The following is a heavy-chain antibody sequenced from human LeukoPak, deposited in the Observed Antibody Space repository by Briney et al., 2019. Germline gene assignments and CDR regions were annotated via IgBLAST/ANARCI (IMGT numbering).Heavy chain of an antibody. D-gene: IGHD3-10*01. Sequence: SETLSLTCTVSGGSISSGGYYWSWIRQHPGKGLEWIGYIYYSGSTYYNPSLKSRVTISVDTPKNQFSLKLSSVTAADTAVYYCARGGAYGSGTFDYWGQGTLVTVSS. CDR3: ARGGAYGSGTFDY. CDR1: GGSISSGGYY. CDR2: IYYSGST. J-gene: IGHJ4*02. V-gene: IGHV4-31*03.